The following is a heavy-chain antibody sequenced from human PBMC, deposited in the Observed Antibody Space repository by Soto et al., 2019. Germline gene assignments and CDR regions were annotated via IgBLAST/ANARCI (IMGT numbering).Heavy chain of an antibody. CDR2: IIPIFGTA. Sequence: QVQLVQSGAEVKKPGSSVKVSCKASGGTFSSYAISWVRQAPGQGLEWMGGIIPIFGTANYAQKFQGRVTITADESTSTAYMELSSLRSEDTVVYYCAREVGATDTYYYYGMDVWGQGTTVTVSS. J-gene: IGHJ6*02. CDR1: GGTFSSYA. V-gene: IGHV1-69*12. CDR3: AREVGATDTYYYYGMDV. D-gene: IGHD1-26*01.